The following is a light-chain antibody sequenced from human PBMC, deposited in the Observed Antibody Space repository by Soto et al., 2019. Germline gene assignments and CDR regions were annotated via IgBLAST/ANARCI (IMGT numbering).Light chain of an antibody. CDR1: SSNIGAGYD. J-gene: IGLJ2*01. CDR3: QSYDSSLSGSVV. V-gene: IGLV1-40*01. CDR2: GNS. Sequence: QSVLTQPPSVSGAPGQRVTISCTGSSSNIGAGYDVHWYQQLPETAPKLLIYGNSTRPSGVPDRFSGSKSGTSASLAITGLQAEDEADYYCQSYDSSLSGSVVFGGGTKLTVL.